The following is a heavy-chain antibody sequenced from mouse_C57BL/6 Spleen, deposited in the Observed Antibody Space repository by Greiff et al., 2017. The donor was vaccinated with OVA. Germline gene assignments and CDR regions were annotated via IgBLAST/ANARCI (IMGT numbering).Heavy chain of an antibody. Sequence: EVKVVESGGGLVQPGGSLKLSCAASGFTFSDYYMYWVRQTPEKRLEWVAYISNGGGSTYYPDTVKGRFTISRDNAKNTLYLQMSRLKSEDTAMYYCARQGTGFDYWGQGTTLTVSS. D-gene: IGHD4-1*01. V-gene: IGHV5-12*01. CDR2: ISNGGGST. J-gene: IGHJ2*01. CDR3: ARQGTGFDY. CDR1: GFTFSDYY.